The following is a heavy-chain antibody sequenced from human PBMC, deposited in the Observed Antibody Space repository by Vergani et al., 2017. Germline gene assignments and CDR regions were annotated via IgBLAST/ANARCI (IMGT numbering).Heavy chain of an antibody. D-gene: IGHD6-19*01. CDR3: SSDTHSGQRADR. J-gene: IGHJ5*02. V-gene: IGHV4-59*11. CDR1: FDSIRNPY. Sequence: QVQLQESGPGLVKSSETLSLTCSVSFDSIRNPYCNWIRQPPEKGLEWIGSIHYSENTNYNLSLKTRVSISVDTSKNQFSLTLTSVTGADTAVYYCSSDTHSGQRADRWGEGILVTVTS. CDR2: IHYSENT.